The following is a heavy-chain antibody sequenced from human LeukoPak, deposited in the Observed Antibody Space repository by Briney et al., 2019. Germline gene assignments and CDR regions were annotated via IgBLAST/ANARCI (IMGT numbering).Heavy chain of an antibody. Sequence: GGSLRLSCAASGFTFSSSWMHWVRQAPGKGLVWASRISADGSSTAYADSVKGRFTISRDDAKNALFLQMNGLRAEDTAVYYCVRGNVYYRAVDIWGQGTMVTVSS. V-gene: IGHV3-74*01. CDR2: ISADGSST. D-gene: IGHD3-10*01. CDR1: GFTFSSSW. J-gene: IGHJ3*02. CDR3: VRGNVYYRAVDI.